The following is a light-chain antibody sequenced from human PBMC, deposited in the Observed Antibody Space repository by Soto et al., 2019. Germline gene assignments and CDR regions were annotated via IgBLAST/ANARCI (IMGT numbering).Light chain of an antibody. Sequence: EIVLTQSPVTLSLSPGERAPLSCTASQSVSNNLAWYQQKPGQPPRLLIYDASDSAPAIPPRFSGTGSGTDFTRTTSSLEREDFAIYFCQQRSNWPRTFGQGTRVDIK. J-gene: IGKJ1*01. V-gene: IGKV3-11*01. CDR3: QQRSNWPRT. CDR1: QSVSNN. CDR2: DAS.